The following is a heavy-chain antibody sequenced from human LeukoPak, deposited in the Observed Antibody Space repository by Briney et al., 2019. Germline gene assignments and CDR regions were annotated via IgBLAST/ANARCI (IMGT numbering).Heavy chain of an antibody. D-gene: IGHD2-2*01. J-gene: IGHJ5*02. V-gene: IGHV3-7*01. CDR1: GVTFSSYW. CDR2: IKQDGSEK. Sequence: GGSLRLSCAASGVTFSSYWMSWVRQAPGKGLEWVANIKQDGSEKYYVDSVKGRFTISRDNAKNSLYLQMNSLRAEDTAVYYCARDLQDIVVVPAATWGQGTLVTVSS. CDR3: ARDLQDIVVVPAAT.